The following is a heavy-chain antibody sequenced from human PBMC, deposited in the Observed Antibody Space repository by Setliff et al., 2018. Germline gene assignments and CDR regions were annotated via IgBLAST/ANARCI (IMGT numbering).Heavy chain of an antibody. D-gene: IGHD3-3*01. V-gene: IGHV1-18*01. Sequence: ASVKVSCKASGYTFTSYGISWVRQAPGQGLEWMGWISAYNGNTNYAQKLQVRVTMTTDTSTSTAYMELRSLRSDDTAVYYCARVWNYNFWSGYPRGLYYMDVWGKGTTVTVSS. CDR3: ARVWNYNFWSGYPRGLYYMDV. J-gene: IGHJ6*03. CDR2: ISAYNGNT. CDR1: GYTFTSYG.